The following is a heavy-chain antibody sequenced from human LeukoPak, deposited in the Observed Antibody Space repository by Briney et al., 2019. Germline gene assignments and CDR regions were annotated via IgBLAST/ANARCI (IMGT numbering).Heavy chain of an antibody. CDR2: IYYSGST. CDR3: ARHDSDWVTMVRGVIFAEYYYYYMDV. Sequence: PSETLSLTCTVSGGSISSSSYYWGWIRQPPGKGLEWIGSIYYSGSTYYNPSLKSRVTISVDTSKNQFSLKLSSVTAADTAVYYCARHDSDWVTMVRGVIFAEYYYYYMDVWGKGTTVTISS. D-gene: IGHD3-10*01. CDR1: GGSISSSSYY. V-gene: IGHV4-39*01. J-gene: IGHJ6*03.